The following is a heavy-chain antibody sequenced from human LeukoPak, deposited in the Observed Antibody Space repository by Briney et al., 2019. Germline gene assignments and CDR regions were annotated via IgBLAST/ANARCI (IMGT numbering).Heavy chain of an antibody. CDR1: GYTFTSYG. CDR2: ISAYNGNT. V-gene: IGHV1-18*01. CDR3: ARSGIWAYYYDSSGYYYFDY. Sequence: GASVKVSCKASGYTFTSYGISWVRQAPGQGLEWMGWISAYNGNTNYAQKLQGRVTMTTDTSTSTAYMELRSLRSDDTAVYYCARSGIWAYYYDSSGYYYFDYWGQGTLVTVSS. D-gene: IGHD3-22*01. J-gene: IGHJ4*02.